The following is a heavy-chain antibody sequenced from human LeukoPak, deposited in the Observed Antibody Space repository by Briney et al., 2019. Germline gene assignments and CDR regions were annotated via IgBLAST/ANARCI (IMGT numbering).Heavy chain of an antibody. Sequence: SETLSLTCSVSGGSISSYYWSWIRQPPGKGLEWIGYIYYSGSTNYNPSLKSRVTISVDTSKNQFSLKLSSVTAADTAVYYCARDRYSYGYDYWGQGTLVTVSS. CDR1: GGSISSYY. CDR2: IYYSGST. J-gene: IGHJ4*02. V-gene: IGHV4-59*01. CDR3: ARDRYSYGYDY. D-gene: IGHD5-18*01.